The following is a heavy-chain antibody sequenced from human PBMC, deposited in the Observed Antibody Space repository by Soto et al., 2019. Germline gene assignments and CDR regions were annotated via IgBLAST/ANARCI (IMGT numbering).Heavy chain of an antibody. V-gene: IGHV4-59*08. J-gene: IGHJ4*02. CDR3: ARRYGDCFDY. CDR1: GGSISSYY. Sequence: SETLSLTCTVSGGSISSYYCSWIRQPPGKGLEWIGYIYYSGSTNYSPSLKSRVTISVDTSKNQFSLKLSSVTAADTAVYYCARRYGDCFDYWGQGTLVTVSS. CDR2: IYYSGST. D-gene: IGHD4-17*01.